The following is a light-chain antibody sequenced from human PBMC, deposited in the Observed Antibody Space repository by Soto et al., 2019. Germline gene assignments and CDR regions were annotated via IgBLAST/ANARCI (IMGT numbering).Light chain of an antibody. CDR2: AAS. J-gene: IGKJ1*01. CDR3: QQSYSTPA. V-gene: IGKV1-39*01. Sequence: DIQMTQSPSSLSASVGDRVTITCRASQSISSYLNWYQQKPGKAPKLLIYAASSLQSGVPSRFSGSRSETDFTLNISSLQPEDFATYYCQQSYSTPAFGQVTNLDIK. CDR1: QSISSY.